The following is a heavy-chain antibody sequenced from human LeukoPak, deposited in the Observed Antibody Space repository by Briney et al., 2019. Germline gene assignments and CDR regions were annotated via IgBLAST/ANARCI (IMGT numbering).Heavy chain of an antibody. D-gene: IGHD4-17*01. J-gene: IGHJ4*02. V-gene: IGHV2-5*02. CDR2: IYWDDDK. CDR1: GFSLSTSGAG. Sequence: SGPTPVKLTQTLTPTCTFSGFSLSTSGAGVGWIRQPPGKALEWLALIYWDDDKRYSPSLKSRLTITKDTSKNQVVLTMTNMDPVDTATYYCAHDYGDYNFDCWGQGTLVTVSS. CDR3: AHDYGDYNFDC.